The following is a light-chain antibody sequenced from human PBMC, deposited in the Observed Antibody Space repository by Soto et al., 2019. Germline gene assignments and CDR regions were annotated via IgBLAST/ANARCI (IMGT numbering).Light chain of an antibody. Sequence: QSALTQPASVSGSPGQSITISCTGTSSDVGGYNYVSWYQQHPGKAPKLMIYDVSTRPSGVSNRFSGSKSGNTASLTISGLQAEDEADYYCSSYTSSSTVVFGGGTKLTVL. J-gene: IGLJ2*01. CDR2: DVS. CDR1: SSDVGGYNY. V-gene: IGLV2-14*01. CDR3: SSYTSSSTVV.